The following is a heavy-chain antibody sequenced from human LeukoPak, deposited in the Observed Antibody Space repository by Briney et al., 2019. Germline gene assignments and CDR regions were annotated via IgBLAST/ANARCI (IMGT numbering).Heavy chain of an antibody. J-gene: IGHJ3*02. CDR3: ARDGCSSTSCYRSAFDI. Sequence: SETLSLTCTVSGGSISNYYWSWIRQPAGKGLEWIGRIYTSGSTNYNPSLKSRVTMSVDTSKNQFSLKLSSVTAADTAVYYCARDGCSSTSCYRSAFDIWGQGTMVTVSS. CDR2: IYTSGST. V-gene: IGHV4-4*07. CDR1: GGSISNYY. D-gene: IGHD2-2*01.